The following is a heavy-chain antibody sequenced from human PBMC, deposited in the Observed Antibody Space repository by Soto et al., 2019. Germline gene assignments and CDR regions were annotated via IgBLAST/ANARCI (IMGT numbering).Heavy chain of an antibody. D-gene: IGHD3-3*01. Sequence: QVQLVQSGAEVKKPGASVKVSCKASGYTFTSYAMHWVRQAPGQRLEWMGWINAGNGNTKYSQKFQGRVTITRDTSASTAYMELSSLRSEDTAVYYCARSPPAYYDFWRGNLLGFDPWGQGTLVTVSS. V-gene: IGHV1-3*01. CDR2: INAGNGNT. CDR1: GYTFTSYA. J-gene: IGHJ5*02. CDR3: ARSPPAYYDFWRGNLLGFDP.